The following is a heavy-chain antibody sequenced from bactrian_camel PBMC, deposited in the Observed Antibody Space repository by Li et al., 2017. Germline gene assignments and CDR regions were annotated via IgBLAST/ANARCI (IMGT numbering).Heavy chain of an antibody. CDR2: IDRTGAAT. V-gene: IGHV3S31*01. CDR3: AANFQRRGWLSLLLSHWYNF. CDR1: GSRHKASRTC. D-gene: IGHD2*01. J-gene: IGHJ4*01. Sequence: EVQLVESGGGSVQAGGSLRLSCAASGSRHKASRTCMSWFRQAPGKEREGVAAIDRTGAATYTYSVSGRFTISKDYAKNTLYLQMNSLKPEDTALYYCAANFQRRGWLSLLLSHWYNFWGQGTQVTVS.